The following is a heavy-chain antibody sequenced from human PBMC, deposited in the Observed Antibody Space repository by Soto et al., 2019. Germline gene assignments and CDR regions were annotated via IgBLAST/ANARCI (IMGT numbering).Heavy chain of an antibody. CDR2: ISRKSRYR. J-gene: IGHJ4*02. CDR3: VRGGGGGLFEH. Sequence: PGGSRRLSCPTSGFPLSHYYMSWIRQAPGKGLEWLSHISRKSRYRNYADSVKGRFTISRDNTKSSLFLQMNSLGVEDTAVYYCVRGGGGGLFEHWGQGVLGTVS. V-gene: IGHV3-11*06. CDR1: GFPLSHYY. D-gene: IGHD3-16*01.